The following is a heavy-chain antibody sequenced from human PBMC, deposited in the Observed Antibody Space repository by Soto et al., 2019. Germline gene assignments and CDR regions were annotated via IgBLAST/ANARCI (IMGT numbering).Heavy chain of an antibody. J-gene: IGHJ4*02. D-gene: IGHD2-2*01. V-gene: IGHV3-30*18. CDR3: SKDRGYCSSPICFNISDVDD. CDR2: ISYDGSNK. CDR1: GFTFTNYG. Sequence: QVQLVESGGXVVQPGRSLRLSCAASGFTFTNYGMNWVRQAPGKGLEWVAVISYDGSNKLYADSVRGRFAISRDNSKNTLYLQMDILRPEDTAIYYCSKDRGYCSSPICFNISDVDDWGQGAPVTVST.